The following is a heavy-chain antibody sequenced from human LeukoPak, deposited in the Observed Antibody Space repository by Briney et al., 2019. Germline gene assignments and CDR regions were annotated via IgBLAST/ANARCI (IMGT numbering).Heavy chain of an antibody. Sequence: PVGALRLSCSAPGFTFSDYYMSWIRQAPGKGLEWGSYISSSWSTIYYADSGKGRFNISRDNSKNSLDLQMNSLTTGETALYYFARIPWEVPFDSWGHGTLVTVSS. D-gene: IGHD1-26*01. J-gene: IGHJ4*01. V-gene: IGHV3-11*04. CDR2: ISSSWSTI. CDR3: ARIPWEVPFDS. CDR1: GFTFSDYY.